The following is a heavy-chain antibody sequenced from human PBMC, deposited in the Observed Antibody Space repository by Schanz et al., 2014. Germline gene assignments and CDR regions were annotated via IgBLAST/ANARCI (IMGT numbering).Heavy chain of an antibody. V-gene: IGHV3-30*03. D-gene: IGHD3-3*01. CDR1: GFTFSRYG. CDR2: ISDDGSGK. J-gene: IGHJ4*02. Sequence: QAHLVESGGGVVQPGRSLRLSCAASGFTFSRYGMHWVRQAPGKGLEWVAVISDDGSGKYSADSVKGRFTISRDNSKNMVFLQMTSLRAEDTAVYYCARDLLVSHYDFWSGNDYWGQGTLVTVSS. CDR3: ARDLLVSHYDFWSGNDY.